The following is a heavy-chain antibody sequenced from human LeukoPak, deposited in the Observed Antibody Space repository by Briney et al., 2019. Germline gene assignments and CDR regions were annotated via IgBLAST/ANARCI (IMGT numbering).Heavy chain of an antibody. V-gene: IGHV3-23*01. D-gene: IGHD4-17*01. J-gene: IGHJ3*02. Sequence: GGSLRLSCTASVLTFSNYATTWVRQAPGKGLEWVSSITGSGRGTYYADSVKGRFSVSRDNSQNTVFLHMNSLRADDTALYYCSKDPNGDYVGAFDMWGPGTMVTVSS. CDR3: SKDPNGDYVGAFDM. CDR1: VLTFSNYA. CDR2: ITGSGRGT.